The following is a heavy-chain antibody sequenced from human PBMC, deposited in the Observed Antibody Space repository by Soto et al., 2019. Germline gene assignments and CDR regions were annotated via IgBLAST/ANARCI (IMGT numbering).Heavy chain of an antibody. D-gene: IGHD3-3*01. J-gene: IGHJ5*02. CDR1: GGTFSSYA. Sequence: QVQLVQSGAEVKKPGSSVKVSCKASGGTFSSYAISWVRQAPGQGLEGMGGIIPIFGTANYAQKFQGRVTITADESTSTAYMELSSLRSEDTAVYYCARVITIFGVVENWFDPWGQGTLVTVSS. CDR2: IIPIFGTA. V-gene: IGHV1-69*12. CDR3: ARVITIFGVVENWFDP.